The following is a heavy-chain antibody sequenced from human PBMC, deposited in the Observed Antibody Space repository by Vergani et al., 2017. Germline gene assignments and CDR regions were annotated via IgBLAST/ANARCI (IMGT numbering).Heavy chain of an antibody. CDR3: AREDSSSWGGMDV. CDR2: ISSSSSTI. D-gene: IGHD6-13*01. J-gene: IGHJ6*02. CDR1: GFTFSSYS. V-gene: IGHV3-48*04. Sequence: EVQLVESGGGLVQPGGSLRLSCAASGFTFSSYSMNWVRKAPGKGLEWVSYISSSSSTIYYADSVKGRFTISRDNAKNSLYLQMNSLRAEDTAVYYCAREDSSSWGGMDVWGQGTTVTVSS.